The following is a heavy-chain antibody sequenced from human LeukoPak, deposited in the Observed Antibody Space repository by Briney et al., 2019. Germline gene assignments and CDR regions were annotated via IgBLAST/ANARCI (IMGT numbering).Heavy chain of an antibody. J-gene: IGHJ4*02. Sequence: GGSLRLSCAASGFTFSSYSMSWVRQAPGKGLEWVSAISGRDGSTYYSDSVKGRFTISRDNSKNTLYLQMNSPRAEDTAVYYCASSDATIGFDYWGQGTLVTVSS. CDR3: ASSDATIGFDY. V-gene: IGHV3-23*01. CDR1: GFTFSSYS. CDR2: ISGRDGST. D-gene: IGHD3-10*01.